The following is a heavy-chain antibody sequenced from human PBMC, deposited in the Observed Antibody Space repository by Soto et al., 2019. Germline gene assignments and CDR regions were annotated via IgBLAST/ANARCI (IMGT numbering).Heavy chain of an antibody. CDR2: IYYSGST. J-gene: IGHJ4*02. D-gene: IGHD2-8*01. Sequence: SETLSLTCTVSGGSVSSGGYYWSWLRQHPGKGLEWIGYIYYSGSTYYNPSLKSRVTISVDTSKNQFSLKLSSVTAADTAVYYCARQMMVGHRPPQASDYWCPGPLLTLSS. CDR1: GGSVSSGGYY. V-gene: IGHV4-31*03. CDR3: ARQMMVGHRPPQASDY.